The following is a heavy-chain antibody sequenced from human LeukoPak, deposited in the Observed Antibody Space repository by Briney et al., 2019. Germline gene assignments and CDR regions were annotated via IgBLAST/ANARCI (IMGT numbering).Heavy chain of an antibody. Sequence: PSQTLSHTCTVSGGSISSGGYYWSWIRQPPGKGLEWIGYIYHSGSTYYNPSLKSRVTISVDRSKNQFSLKLSSVTAADTAVYYCARDRGYNWNYVRAFDIWGQGTMVTVSS. J-gene: IGHJ3*02. CDR1: GGSISSGGYY. V-gene: IGHV4-30-2*01. CDR3: ARDRGYNWNYVRAFDI. CDR2: IYHSGST. D-gene: IGHD1-7*01.